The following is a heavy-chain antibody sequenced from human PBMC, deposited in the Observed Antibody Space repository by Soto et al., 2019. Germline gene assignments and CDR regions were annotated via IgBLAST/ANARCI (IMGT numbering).Heavy chain of an antibody. CDR2: IYCRGTT. V-gene: IGHV4-59*11. CDR3: AREDQIVGSLDY. Sequence: KPSETLSLTCTVSGASITSHYWSWIRQPPGKGLEWIGHIYCRGTTNYNPSLKSRVTISADTSKNQFSLKLNSVTAADTAVFYCAREDQIVGSLDYWGQGILVTVSS. CDR1: GASITSHY. J-gene: IGHJ4*02. D-gene: IGHD2-21*01.